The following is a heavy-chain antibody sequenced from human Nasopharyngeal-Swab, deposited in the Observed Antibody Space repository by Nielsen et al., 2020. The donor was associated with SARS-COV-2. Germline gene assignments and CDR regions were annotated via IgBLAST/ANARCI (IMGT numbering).Heavy chain of an antibody. V-gene: IGHV3-21*01. CDR3: ARDNHCSSTSCYLWFSAYYYYMDV. D-gene: IGHD2-2*01. J-gene: IGHJ6*03. Sequence: VRQMPGKGLEWGSSISSSSSYIYYADSVKGRFTISRDNAKNSLYLQMNSLRAEDTAVYYCARDNHCSSTSCYLWFSAYYYYMDVWGKGTTVTVSS. CDR2: ISSSSSYI.